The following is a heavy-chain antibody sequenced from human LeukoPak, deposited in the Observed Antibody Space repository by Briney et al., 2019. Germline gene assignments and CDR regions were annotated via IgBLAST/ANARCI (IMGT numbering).Heavy chain of an antibody. J-gene: IGHJ5*02. CDR2: INPNSGGT. V-gene: IGHV1-2*02. Sequence: GASVKVSCKASGYTFTGYYMHWVRQAPGQGLEWMGWINPNSGGTNYAQKSQGRVTMTRDTSISTAYMELSRLRSDDTAVYYCAGCEWQCYESGGYSVGGPWGQGTLVTVSS. D-gene: IGHD3-22*01. CDR1: GYTFTGYY. CDR3: AGCEWQCYESGGYSVGGP.